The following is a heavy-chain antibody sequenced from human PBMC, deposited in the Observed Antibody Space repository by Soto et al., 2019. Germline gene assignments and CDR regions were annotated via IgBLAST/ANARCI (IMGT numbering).Heavy chain of an antibody. D-gene: IGHD3-10*01. CDR2: ISAYNGNT. CDR3: ARDDRITMVRGVPYYYYMDV. J-gene: IGHJ6*03. Sequence: ASVKVSCKASGYTFTSYGISWVRQAPGQGLEWMGWISAYNGNTNYAQKIQGRVTMTTDTSTSTAYMELRSLRSDDTAVYYCARDDRITMVRGVPYYYYMDVWGKGTTVTVSS. V-gene: IGHV1-18*01. CDR1: GYTFTSYG.